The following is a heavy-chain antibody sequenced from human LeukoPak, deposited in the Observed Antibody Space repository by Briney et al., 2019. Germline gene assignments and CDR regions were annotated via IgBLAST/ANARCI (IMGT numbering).Heavy chain of an antibody. D-gene: IGHD3-3*01. CDR2: INPSGGST. V-gene: IGHV1-46*01. J-gene: IGHJ1*01. CDR1: GYTFTSYY. CDR3: ARDRADFWSGSYFQH. Sequence: ASVKVSCKASGYTFTSYYMHWVRQAPGQGLEWMGIINPSGGSTSYAQKFQGRVTMTRATSTSTVYMELRSLRSDDTAVYYCARDRADFWSGSYFQHWGQGTLVTVSS.